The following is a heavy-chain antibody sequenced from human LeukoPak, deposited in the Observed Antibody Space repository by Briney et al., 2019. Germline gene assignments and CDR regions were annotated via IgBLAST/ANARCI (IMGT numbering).Heavy chain of an antibody. Sequence: PGGSLRLSCAASGFTFSSYAMSWVRQAPGKGLGWVSGISSSGSSTYYADSVKGRFTISRDNSKNTLYLQVNSLRAEDSAIYYCAKQVGVATDYYFDYWGQGTLVTVSS. D-gene: IGHD5-12*01. CDR2: ISSSGSST. CDR1: GFTFSSYA. V-gene: IGHV3-23*01. J-gene: IGHJ4*02. CDR3: AKQVGVATDYYFDY.